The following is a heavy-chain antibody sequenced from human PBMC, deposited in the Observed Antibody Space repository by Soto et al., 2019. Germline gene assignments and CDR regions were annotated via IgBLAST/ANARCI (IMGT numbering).Heavy chain of an antibody. V-gene: IGHV4-39*01. CDR1: GGSISSSISY. Sequence: QLQLKESGPGLVKPSETLSLTCTVSGGSISSSISYWVWIRQPPGKGLEWIGSFYYSGSTYYNPSLKSRVTISVDTSANKFSLNLSSVTAADTAVYYCARQVVDGTVAGTGSFDYWGQGTLVTVSS. J-gene: IGHJ4*02. CDR2: FYYSGST. D-gene: IGHD6-19*01. CDR3: ARQVVDGTVAGTGSFDY.